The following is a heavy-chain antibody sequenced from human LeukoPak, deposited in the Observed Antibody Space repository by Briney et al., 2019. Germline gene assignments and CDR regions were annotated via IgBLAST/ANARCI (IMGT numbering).Heavy chain of an antibody. V-gene: IGHV4-39*07. D-gene: IGHD3-10*01. CDR1: GGSISSSSYY. J-gene: IGHJ4*02. Sequence: PSETLSLTCTVSGGSISSSSYYWGWIRQPPGKGLEWIGSIYYSGSTYYNPSLKSRVTISVDTSKNQFSLKLSSVTAADTAVYYCAKEIYGSGSYWVTSPFDYWGQGTLVTVSS. CDR3: AKEIYGSGSYWVTSPFDY. CDR2: IYYSGST.